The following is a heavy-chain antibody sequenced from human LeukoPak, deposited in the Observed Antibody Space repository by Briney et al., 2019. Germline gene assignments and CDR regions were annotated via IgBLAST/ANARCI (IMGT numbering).Heavy chain of an antibody. CDR1: GFIVSNNY. V-gene: IGHV3-66*04. J-gene: IGHJ4*02. D-gene: IGHD3-22*01. CDR2: IYSGGST. Sequence: GGSLRLSCAASGFIVSNNYINWVRQAPGKGLEWVSVIYSGGSTYYADSVKGRFTISRDSSKNTLYLQMNSLRVEDTAVYYCARRALRLNYYDSSGYSDYWGQGTLVTVSS. CDR3: ARRALRLNYYDSSGYSDY.